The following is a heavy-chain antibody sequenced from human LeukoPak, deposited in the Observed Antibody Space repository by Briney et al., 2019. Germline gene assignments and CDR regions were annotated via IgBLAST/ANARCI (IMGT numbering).Heavy chain of an antibody. D-gene: IGHD5-12*01. J-gene: IGHJ3*02. Sequence: GGSLRLSCAASRFTFSSYTMNWVRQAPGKGLEWVSSISSSSSYIYYADSVKGRFTISKNNAKNSLYLQMNSLRAEDTAVYYCARVGYSWNAFDIWGQGTMVTVSS. V-gene: IGHV3-21*01. CDR1: RFTFSSYT. CDR2: ISSSSSYI. CDR3: ARVGYSWNAFDI.